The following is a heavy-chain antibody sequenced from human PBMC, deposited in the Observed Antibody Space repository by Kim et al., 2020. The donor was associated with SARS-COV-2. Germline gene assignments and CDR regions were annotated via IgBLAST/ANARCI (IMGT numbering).Heavy chain of an antibody. V-gene: IGHV3-30-3*01. J-gene: IGHJ4*02. CDR1: GFTFSSYA. D-gene: IGHD1-26*01. CDR3: ARAWGGGYCYGLDD. CDR2: ISYDGSNK. Sequence: GGSLRLSCAASGFTFSSYAMHWVRQAPGKGLEWVAVISYDGSNKYYADSVKGRFTISRDNSKNTLYLQMNSLRAEDTAVYYCARAWGGGYCYGLDDWGQGTLVTVSS.